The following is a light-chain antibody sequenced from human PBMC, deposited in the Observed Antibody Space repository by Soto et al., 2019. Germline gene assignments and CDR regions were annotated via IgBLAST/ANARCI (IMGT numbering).Light chain of an antibody. J-gene: IGKJ4*01. CDR1: QSITTY. V-gene: IGKV1-39*01. CDR2: DTS. CDR3: QQSYSTPRT. Sequence: DIQMTQSPSSLSASVGDRVTITCRASQSITTYLNCYQQKPGKAPKLLIYDTSSLQSGVPSRFSGSGSGPDFTLTISSLQPEDFADYYCQQSYSTPRTFDGGTKGEIK.